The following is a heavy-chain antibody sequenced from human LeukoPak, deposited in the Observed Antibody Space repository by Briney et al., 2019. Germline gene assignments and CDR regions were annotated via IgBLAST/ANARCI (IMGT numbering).Heavy chain of an antibody. D-gene: IGHD6-6*01. CDR3: AKEPQTIAAPPNYFDY. Sequence: GGSLRLSCAASGFTFSSYAMSWVRQAPGKGLEWVSAISGSGGSTYYADSVKGRFTISRDNSKNTLYLQMNSLRAEDTAVYYCAKEPQTIAAPPNYFDYWGQGTLVTVSS. J-gene: IGHJ4*02. CDR1: GFTFSSYA. V-gene: IGHV3-23*01. CDR2: ISGSGGST.